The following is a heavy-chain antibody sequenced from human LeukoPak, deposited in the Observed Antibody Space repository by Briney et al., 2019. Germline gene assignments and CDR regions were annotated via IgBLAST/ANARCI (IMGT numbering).Heavy chain of an antibody. V-gene: IGHV1-69*06. Sequence: EASVKVSRKASGGTFSSYAISWVRQAPGQGLEWMGGIIPIFGTANYAQKFQGRVTITADKSTSTAYMELSSLRSEDTAVYYCARDVAVAGIDYFDYWGQGTLVTVSS. CDR1: GGTFSSYA. D-gene: IGHD6-19*01. J-gene: IGHJ4*02. CDR2: IIPIFGTA. CDR3: ARDVAVAGIDYFDY.